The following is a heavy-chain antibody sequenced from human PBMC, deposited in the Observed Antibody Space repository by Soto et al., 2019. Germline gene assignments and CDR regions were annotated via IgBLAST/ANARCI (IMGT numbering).Heavy chain of an antibody. V-gene: IGHV4-59*01. Sequence: SETLSLTCTVPGGSISSDYWSWIRQPPGKGLEWIGYIYFRGTTNYNPSLKSRVTMSADTSKNQFSLKLNSVTAADTAVYYCARMNYYDTSGYPFDYWGQGMMVTVS. CDR1: GGSISSDY. CDR2: IYFRGTT. J-gene: IGHJ4*02. D-gene: IGHD3-22*01. CDR3: ARMNYYDTSGYPFDY.